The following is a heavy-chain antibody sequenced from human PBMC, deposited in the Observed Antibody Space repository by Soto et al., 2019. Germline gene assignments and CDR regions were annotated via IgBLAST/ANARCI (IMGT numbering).Heavy chain of an antibody. CDR1: GGSISSRSYY. D-gene: IGHD2-2*01. CDR3: ARGGYCSSTSCRTWFDP. J-gene: IGHJ5*02. V-gene: IGHV4-39*07. Sequence: SETLSLTCTVSGGSISSRSYYWGWIRQPPGKGLEWIGSIYYSGSTYYNPSLKSRVTISVDTSKNQFSLKLSSVTAADTAVYYCARGGYCSSTSCRTWFDPWGQGTLVTVSS. CDR2: IYYSGST.